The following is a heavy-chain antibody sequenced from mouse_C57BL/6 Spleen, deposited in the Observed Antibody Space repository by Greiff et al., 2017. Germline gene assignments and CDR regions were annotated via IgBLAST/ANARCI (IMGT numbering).Heavy chain of an antibody. CDR3: ARGCYSAMDY. J-gene: IGHJ4*01. V-gene: IGHV1-18*01. Sequence: VQLQQSGPELVKPGASVKIPCKASGYTFTDYNMAWVKQSHGKSLEWIGDIRPNNGGTNYNQKFKGKATLTVTKSSSTAYMELRSLTSEDTAVYYRARGCYSAMDYWGQGTTVTVSS. D-gene: IGHD2-12*01. CDR2: IRPNNGGT. CDR1: GYTFTDYN.